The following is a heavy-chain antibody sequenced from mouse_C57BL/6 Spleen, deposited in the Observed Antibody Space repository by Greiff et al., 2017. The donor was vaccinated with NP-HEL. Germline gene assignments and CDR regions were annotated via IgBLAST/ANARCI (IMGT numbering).Heavy chain of an antibody. CDR1: GFTFSSYG. D-gene: IGHD1-1*01. CDR3: ARHQFITTVVATYWYFDV. J-gene: IGHJ1*03. V-gene: IGHV5-6*01. Sequence: DVQLQESGGDLVKPGGSLKLSCAASGFTFSSYGMSWVRQTPDKRLEWVATISSGGSYTYYPDSVKGRFTISRDNAKNTLYLQMSSLKSEDTAMYYCARHQFITTVVATYWYFDVWGTGTTVTVSS. CDR2: ISSGGSYT.